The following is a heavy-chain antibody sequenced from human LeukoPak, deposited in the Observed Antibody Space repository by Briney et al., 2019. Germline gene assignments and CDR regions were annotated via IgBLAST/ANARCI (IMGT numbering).Heavy chain of an antibody. V-gene: IGHV4-34*01. CDR2: INHSGST. D-gene: IGHD3-10*01. J-gene: IGHJ6*02. CDR3: ARGLRRITMVRGVINYYYYYGMDV. CDR1: GGSFSGYY. Sequence: SETLSLTCAVYGGSFSGYYWSWIRQPPGKGLEWIGEINHSGSTNYNPSLKRRVTISVDTSKNQFSLKLSSVTAADTAVYYCARGLRRITMVRGVINYYYYYGMDVWGQGTTVTVSS.